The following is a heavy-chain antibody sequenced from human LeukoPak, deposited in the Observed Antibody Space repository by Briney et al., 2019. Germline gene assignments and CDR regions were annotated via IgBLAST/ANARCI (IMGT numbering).Heavy chain of an antibody. Sequence: SETLSLTCTVSGGSISSGSYYWSWIRQPAGKGLEWIGRIYTSESTNYNPSLKSRVTISVDTSKNQFSLKLSSVTAADTAVYYCARDHLYSSGWYLGYDAFDIWGQGQWSPSPQ. CDR3: ARDHLYSSGWYLGYDAFDI. J-gene: IGHJ3*02. D-gene: IGHD6-19*01. CDR2: IYTSEST. CDR1: GGSISSGSYY. V-gene: IGHV4-61*02.